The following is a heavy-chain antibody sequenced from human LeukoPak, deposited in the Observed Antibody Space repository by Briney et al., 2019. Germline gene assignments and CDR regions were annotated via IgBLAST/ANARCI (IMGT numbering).Heavy chain of an antibody. J-gene: IGHJ6*02. CDR1: GFTYSSYS. CDR3: ARVGVAVSCSSTSCSPYYYGMDV. CDR2: ISSSSSYI. V-gene: IGHV3-21*01. Sequence: NPGGSLRLSCAASGFTYSSYSMNWVRQAPGKGQEWVSSISSSSSYIYYADSVKGRFTISRDNAKNSLYLQMNSLRAEDTAVYYCARVGVAVSCSSTSCSPYYYGMDVWGQGTTVTVSS. D-gene: IGHD2-2*01.